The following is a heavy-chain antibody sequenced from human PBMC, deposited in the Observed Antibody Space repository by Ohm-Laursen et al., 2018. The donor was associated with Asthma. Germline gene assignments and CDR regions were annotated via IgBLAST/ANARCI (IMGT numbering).Heavy chain of an antibody. CDR1: GGTFSSYA. CDR3: ARVFLGGDYDYYYGMDV. J-gene: IGHJ6*02. D-gene: IGHD3-16*01. CDR2: IIPIFGTA. Sequence: SVKVSCNASGGTFSSYAISWVRQAPGQGLEWMGGIIPIFGTANYAQKFQGRVTITADESTSTAYMELSSLRSEDTAVYYCARVFLGGDYDYYYGMDVWGQGTTVTVSS. V-gene: IGHV1-69*13.